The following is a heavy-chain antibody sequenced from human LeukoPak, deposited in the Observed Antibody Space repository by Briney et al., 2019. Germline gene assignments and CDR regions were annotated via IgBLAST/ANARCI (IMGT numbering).Heavy chain of an antibody. CDR2: ISSSSSYI. J-gene: IGHJ4*02. V-gene: IGHV3-21*01. CDR3: ARDSPYSSTSHPFDY. Sequence: MSGGSLRLSCAASGFTFSTYSMNWVRQAPGKGLEWVSSISSSSSYIYYADSVKGRFTISRDNAKNSLYLQTNSLRAEDTAVYYCARDSPYSSTSHPFDYWGQGTLVTVSS. CDR1: GFTFSTYS. D-gene: IGHD6-13*01.